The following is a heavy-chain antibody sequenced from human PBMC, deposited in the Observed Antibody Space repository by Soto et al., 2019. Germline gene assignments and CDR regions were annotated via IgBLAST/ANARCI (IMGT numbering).Heavy chain of an antibody. CDR2: IYSGGST. Sequence: LRLSCTASGFTVSSNYMSWVRQAPWKGLEWVSVIYSGGSTYYADSVKGRFTISRDNSKNTLYLQMNSLRAEDTAVYYCARSRIAAHYGMDVWGQGTKVTVSS. J-gene: IGHJ6*02. CDR1: GFTVSSNY. V-gene: IGHV3-53*01. CDR3: ARSRIAAHYGMDV. D-gene: IGHD6-6*01.